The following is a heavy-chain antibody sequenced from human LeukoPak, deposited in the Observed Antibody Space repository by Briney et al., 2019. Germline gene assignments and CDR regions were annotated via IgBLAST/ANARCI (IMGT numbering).Heavy chain of an antibody. CDR3: ARGHNDFWSGYPFDY. Sequence: SVKVSCKASGGTFSSYATSWVRQAPGQGLEWMGRIIPIFGTANYAQKFQGRVTITTDESTSTAYMELSSLRSEDTAVYYCARGHNDFWSGYPFDYWGQGTLVTVSP. D-gene: IGHD3-3*01. CDR1: GGTFSSYA. V-gene: IGHV1-69*05. CDR2: IIPIFGTA. J-gene: IGHJ4*02.